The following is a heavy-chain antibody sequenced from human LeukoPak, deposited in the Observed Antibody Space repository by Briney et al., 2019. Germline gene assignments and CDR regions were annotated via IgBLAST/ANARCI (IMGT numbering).Heavy chain of an antibody. CDR2: ISAYNGNT. D-gene: IGHD3-22*01. CDR1: GYTFTSYG. CDR3: AREGYYYDSSGHWQGFDP. Sequence: GASVKVSCKASGYTFTSYGISWVRQAPGQGLEWMGWISAYNGNTNYAQKLQGRVTMTTDTSTSTAYMELRSLRSDDTAVYYCAREGYYYDSSGHWQGFDPWGQGTLVTVSS. V-gene: IGHV1-18*01. J-gene: IGHJ5*02.